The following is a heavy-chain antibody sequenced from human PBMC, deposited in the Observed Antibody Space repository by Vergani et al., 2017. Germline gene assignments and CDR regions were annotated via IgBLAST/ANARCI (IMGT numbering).Heavy chain of an antibody. J-gene: IGHJ5*02. D-gene: IGHD3-3*01. CDR2: IIPILGIA. V-gene: IGHV1-69*02. CDR3: ARGLGRSTIFGVGISAGWFYP. Sequence: QVQLVQSGAEVKKPGSSVKVSCKASGGTFSSYTISWVRQAPGQGLEWMGRIIPILGIANYAQKFQGRVTITADKSTSTAYMELSSLRSEDTAVYYCARGLGRSTIFGVGISAGWFYPWGQGTLVTVSS. CDR1: GGTFSSYT.